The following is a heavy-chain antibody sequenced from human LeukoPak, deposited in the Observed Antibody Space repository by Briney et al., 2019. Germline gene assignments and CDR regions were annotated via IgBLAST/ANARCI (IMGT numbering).Heavy chain of an antibody. CDR3: ARGIWGSGSYFDY. Sequence: GASVKVSCKASGYTFTSYDINWVRQATGQGLEWMGWMSPNSGNTGYAQKFQGRVTMTKNTSISTAYMELSSLRSEDTAVYYCARGIWGSGSYFDYWGQGTLVTVSS. CDR2: MSPNSGNT. V-gene: IGHV1-8*01. J-gene: IGHJ4*02. D-gene: IGHD3-10*01. CDR1: GYTFTSYD.